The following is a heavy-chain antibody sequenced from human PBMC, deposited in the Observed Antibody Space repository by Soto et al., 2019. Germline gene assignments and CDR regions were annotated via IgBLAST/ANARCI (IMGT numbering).Heavy chain of an antibody. CDR1: GFAVSNSY. CDR2: IYSDGTT. J-gene: IGHJ5*02. CDR3: ATDCSGGSCYPALGA. D-gene: IGHD2-15*01. Sequence: EVHVVESGGGLIQPGGSLTLSCAASGFAVSNSYMSWVRQAPGRGLEWVSFIYSDGTTCYADSVKGRFTISRDTSKNTLSLHMNSLRAEDTAVYYCATDCSGGSCYPALGAWGQGTLVTVSS. V-gene: IGHV3-53*01.